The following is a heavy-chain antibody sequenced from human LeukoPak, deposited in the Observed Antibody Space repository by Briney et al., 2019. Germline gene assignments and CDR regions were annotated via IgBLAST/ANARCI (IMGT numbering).Heavy chain of an antibody. CDR2: TYYSGST. CDR1: GGSISSSSYY. V-gene: IGHV4-39*01. D-gene: IGHD6-13*01. J-gene: IGHJ4*02. Sequence: SETLSLTCTVSGGSISSSSYYWGWIRQPPGKGLEWIGSTYYSGSTYYNPSLKSRVTISVDTSKNQFSLKLSSVTAADTAVYYCARSYSSSWSYFDYWGQGTLVTVSS. CDR3: ARSYSSSWSYFDY.